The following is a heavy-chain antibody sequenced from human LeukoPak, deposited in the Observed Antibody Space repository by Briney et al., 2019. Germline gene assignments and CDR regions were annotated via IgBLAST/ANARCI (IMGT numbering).Heavy chain of an antibody. Sequence: GESLKISCKGSGYSFTSYWIAWVRQMPGKGLEWMGIIYPGDSDTRYSPSFQGQVTISADKSITTAYLQWNSLKASDTAMYYCARAGTSGDRSFDYWGQGTLVTVPS. CDR1: GYSFTSYW. CDR3: ARAGTSGDRSFDY. V-gene: IGHV5-51*01. J-gene: IGHJ4*02. D-gene: IGHD2-21*02. CDR2: IYPGDSDT.